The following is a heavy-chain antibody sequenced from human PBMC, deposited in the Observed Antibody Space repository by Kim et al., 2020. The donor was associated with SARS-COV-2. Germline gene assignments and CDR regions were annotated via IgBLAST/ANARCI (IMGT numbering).Heavy chain of an antibody. CDR2: INSRGTTV. J-gene: IGHJ6*02. D-gene: IGHD4-17*01. Sequence: GGSLRLSCAASGFTFSNYQMNWVRQAPGKGLQWVSYINSRGTTVYYADSVKGRFTISRDNAKNSLYLPMNNLRAEDTAVYYCARDLTVTTFWDYGMDVWGQGTTVTVSS. CDR3: ARDLTVTTFWDYGMDV. CDR1: GFTFSNYQ. V-gene: IGHV3-48*03.